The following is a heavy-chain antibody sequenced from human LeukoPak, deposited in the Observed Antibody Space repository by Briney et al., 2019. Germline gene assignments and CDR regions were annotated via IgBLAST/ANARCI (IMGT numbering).Heavy chain of an antibody. Sequence: GGSLRLSCAASGFTFSSYSMNWVRQAPGKGLEWVSYISSSSSTIYYAGSVKGRFTISRDNAKNSLYLQMNSLRAEDTAVYYCARNVPRYSSGWHDAFDIWGQGTMVTVSS. CDR2: ISSSSSTI. CDR1: GFTFSSYS. D-gene: IGHD6-19*01. V-gene: IGHV3-48*01. J-gene: IGHJ3*02. CDR3: ARNVPRYSSGWHDAFDI.